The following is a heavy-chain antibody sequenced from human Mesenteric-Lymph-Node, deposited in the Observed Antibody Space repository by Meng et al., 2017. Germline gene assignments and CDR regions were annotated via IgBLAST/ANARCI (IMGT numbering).Heavy chain of an antibody. V-gene: IGHV3-74*01. CDR1: GFTFSSYW. CDR3: ARADYDFWSGYYTASSWTSAFDI. CDR2: INSDGSST. D-gene: IGHD3-3*01. Sequence: GESLKISCAASGFTFSSYWMHWVRQAPGKGLVWVSRINSDGSSTSYADSVKGRFTISRDNAKNTLYLQMNSLRAEDTAVYYCARADYDFWSGYYTASSWTSAFDIWGQGTMVTVSS. J-gene: IGHJ3*02.